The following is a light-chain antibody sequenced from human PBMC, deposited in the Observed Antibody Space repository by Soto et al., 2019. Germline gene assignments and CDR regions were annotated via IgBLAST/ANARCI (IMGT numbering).Light chain of an antibody. CDR1: SSNVGTNY. Sequence: QLVLTQPPSASGTPGHRVTISCSGSSSNVGTNYVYWYQHLPGTAPKLLIYRNNQRPSGVPDRFSGSKSGTSASLAISGLRSEDEAYYYCAAWDGSLSGPNYVFGTGTKLTVL. V-gene: IGLV1-47*01. CDR3: AAWDGSLSGPNYV. CDR2: RNN. J-gene: IGLJ1*01.